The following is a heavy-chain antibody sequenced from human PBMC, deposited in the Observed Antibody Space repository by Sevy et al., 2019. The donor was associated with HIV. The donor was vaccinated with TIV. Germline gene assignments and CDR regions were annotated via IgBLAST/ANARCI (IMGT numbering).Heavy chain of an antibody. CDR2: ISGSGGST. D-gene: IGHD3-22*01. J-gene: IGHJ4*02. Sequence: GGSLRLSCAASGFTFSSYAMSWVRQAPGKGLEWVSAISGSGGSTYYADSVKGRFTISRDNSKNTPYLQMNSLRAEDTAVYYCAKVSYDSSGYYYPYFDYWGQGTLVTVSS. V-gene: IGHV3-23*01. CDR3: AKVSYDSSGYYYPYFDY. CDR1: GFTFSSYA.